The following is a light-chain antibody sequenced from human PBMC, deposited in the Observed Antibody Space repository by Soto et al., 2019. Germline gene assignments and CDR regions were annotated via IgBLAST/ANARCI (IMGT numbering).Light chain of an antibody. V-gene: IGKV3-15*01. CDR1: QSVSTN. CDR2: GAS. Sequence: EILMTQSPATLSVSPGERATLSCRASQSVSTNLAWYQQRPGQTPRLLIYGASTRTTGVPARFSGSGSGTEFTLTIRSLQSEDFAVYFCQQNNKWPWTFGPGTKVQVK. CDR3: QQNNKWPWT. J-gene: IGKJ1*01.